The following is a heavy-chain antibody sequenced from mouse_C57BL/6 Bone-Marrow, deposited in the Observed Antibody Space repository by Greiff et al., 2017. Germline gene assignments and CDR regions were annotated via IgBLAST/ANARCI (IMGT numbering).Heavy chain of an antibody. Sequence: EVKLMESGGGLVKPGGSLKLSCAASGFTFSSYAMSWVRQTPEKRLEWVATISDGGSYTYYPDNVKGRFTISRDNAKNNLYLQMSHLKSEDTAMYYCARVVASRYYFDYWGQGTTLTVSS. CDR2: ISDGGSYT. CDR3: ARVVASRYYFDY. V-gene: IGHV5-4*03. J-gene: IGHJ2*01. CDR1: GFTFSSYA. D-gene: IGHD1-1*01.